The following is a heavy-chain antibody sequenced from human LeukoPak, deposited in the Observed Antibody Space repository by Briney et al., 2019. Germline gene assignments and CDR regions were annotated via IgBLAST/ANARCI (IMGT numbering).Heavy chain of an antibody. CDR3: ARDLMMEGRYFYHYMDV. Sequence: GGSLRLSCAASGFTFSSYEMNWVRQAPGKGLEWVSYISSSGSTIYYADSVRGRFTISRDKATNSLYLQMNSLRKEDTALYYCARDLMMEGRYFYHYMDVWGKETTVTVSS. CDR2: ISSSGSTI. J-gene: IGHJ6*03. D-gene: IGHD2-8*01. V-gene: IGHV3-48*03. CDR1: GFTFSSYE.